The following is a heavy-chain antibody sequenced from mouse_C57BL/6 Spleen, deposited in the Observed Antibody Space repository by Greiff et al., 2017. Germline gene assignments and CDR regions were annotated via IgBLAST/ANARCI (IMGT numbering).Heavy chain of an antibody. Sequence: QVQLKASGPGLVAPSQCLSITCTVSGFSLTSYGVRGVRQPPEKGLEWLGVIWGDGSTNYHSALISRLSISKDNSKSQVFFKLNSLQTDDTATYYCAKWGSSGGYAYWGQGTLVTVSA. CDR1: GFSLTSYG. J-gene: IGHJ3*01. V-gene: IGHV2-3*01. CDR3: AKWGSSGGYAY. D-gene: IGHD3-2*02. CDR2: IWGDGST.